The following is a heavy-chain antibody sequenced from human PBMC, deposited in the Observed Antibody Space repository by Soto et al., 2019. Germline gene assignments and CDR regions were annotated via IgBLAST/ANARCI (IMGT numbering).Heavy chain of an antibody. J-gene: IGHJ4*02. Sequence: EVQLLEAGGGLLQPGGSLRLSCAASGFTFTSSGMSWVRQAPGKGLEWVSAIGSSLNTYYADSVKGRFTISRDNSKNALFLHMNSLRAEDTAVYYCANTGPYYFDSWGQGTLVTVSS. CDR3: ANTGPYYFDS. CDR1: GFTFTSSG. CDR2: IGSSLNT. D-gene: IGHD2-8*02. V-gene: IGHV3-23*01.